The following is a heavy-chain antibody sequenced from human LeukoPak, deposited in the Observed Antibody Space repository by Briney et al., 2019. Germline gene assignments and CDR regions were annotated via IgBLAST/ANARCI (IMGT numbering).Heavy chain of an antibody. CDR3: ARSSYGDYVKGGESAFDI. V-gene: IGHV4-59*01. CDR1: RGSPSNYY. D-gene: IGHD4-17*01. J-gene: IGHJ3*02. Sequence: SESLSLTCTVSRGSPSNYYWSWIRQPPGKGLEWIGYIYSSGNTKYNPSLKSRVTISIDTSKNQFSLNLTSVTAADTAVYYCARSSYGDYVKGGESAFDIWGQGTMVTVSS. CDR2: IYSSGNT.